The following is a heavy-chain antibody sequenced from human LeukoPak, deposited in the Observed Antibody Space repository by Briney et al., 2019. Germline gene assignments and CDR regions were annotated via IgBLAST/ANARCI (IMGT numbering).Heavy chain of an antibody. CDR1: GFTFSDYY. V-gene: IGHV3-11*05. Sequence: GGSLKLPCEASGFTFSDYYRSWIRQAPGKGLEWSPYISTTSSYTDYADSVRGRFTISRDNAKNLLYLQMNSLRPEDTAVYYCARDWYCSSSICYTDRNWFDPWGQGTLVTVSS. CDR2: ISTTSSYT. D-gene: IGHD2-2*02. J-gene: IGHJ5*02. CDR3: ARDWYCSSSICYTDRNWFDP.